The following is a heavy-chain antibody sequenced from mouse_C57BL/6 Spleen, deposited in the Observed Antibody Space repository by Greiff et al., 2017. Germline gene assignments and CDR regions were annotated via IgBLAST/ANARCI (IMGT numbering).Heavy chain of an antibody. Sequence: VQLQQSGAELMKPGASVKLSCKATGYTFTGYWIEWVKQRPGHGLEWIGEILPGSGSTNYNVKFKGKATFTADTSSNTAYMQLSSLTTEDSAIYYCARKGGSSPFDYWGQGTTLTVSS. CDR1: GYTFTGYW. CDR2: ILPGSGST. D-gene: IGHD1-1*01. J-gene: IGHJ2*01. V-gene: IGHV1-9*01. CDR3: ARKGGSSPFDY.